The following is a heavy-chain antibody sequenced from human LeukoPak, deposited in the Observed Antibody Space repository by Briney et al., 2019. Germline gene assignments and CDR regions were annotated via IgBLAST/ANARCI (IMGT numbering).Heavy chain of an antibody. Sequence: GASVKVSCKASGYTFTSYGFSWMRQAPGQGLEWMGWISGYNGKTNYAQKLLGRVTMTTDTSTSTAYMELRGLRSDDTAVYYCARDTRYYDSGGYRLPFYFDYWGQGTLVTVSS. CDR1: GYTFTSYG. CDR3: ARDTRYYDSGGYRLPFYFDY. V-gene: IGHV1-18*01. CDR2: ISGYNGKT. D-gene: IGHD3-22*01. J-gene: IGHJ4*02.